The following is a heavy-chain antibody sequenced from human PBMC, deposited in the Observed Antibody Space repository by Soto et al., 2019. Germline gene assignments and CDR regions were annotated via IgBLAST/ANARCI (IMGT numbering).Heavy chain of an antibody. CDR2: IYYSGST. Sequence: SETLSLTCTVSGGSIGSGGYYWSWIRQHPGKGLGWIGYIYYSGSTYYNPSLKSRVTISVDTSKNQFSLKLSSVTAADTAVYYCARARGGYYFDYWGQGTLVTVSS. J-gene: IGHJ4*02. CDR1: GGSIGSGGYY. CDR3: ARARGGYYFDY. D-gene: IGHD3-16*01. V-gene: IGHV4-31*03.